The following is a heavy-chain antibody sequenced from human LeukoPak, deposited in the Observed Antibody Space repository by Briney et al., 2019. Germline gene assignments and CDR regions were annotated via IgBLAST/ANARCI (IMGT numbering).Heavy chain of an antibody. CDR3: ARGDWGGYFDY. V-gene: IGHV4-34*01. CDR2: INASGRT. J-gene: IGHJ4*02. Sequence: ASETLSLTCIVYGMSLTDFQWGWIRQSPGKGLEWIEEINASGRTNYNPSLKTSVFISRDTSKRQFSLNLTPVTAADTALYYCARGDWGGYFDYWGQGIQVTVSS. D-gene: IGHD3-16*01. CDR1: GMSLTDFQ.